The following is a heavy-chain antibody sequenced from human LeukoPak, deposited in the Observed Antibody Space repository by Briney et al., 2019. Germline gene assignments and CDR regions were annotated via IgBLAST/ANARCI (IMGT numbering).Heavy chain of an antibody. Sequence: GGSLRLSCAASGFTFSGYVMTWVRQPPGKGLQWVADISGSGGSTYYADSAKGRFTISRDNSKNTVDLQMNSLRVEDTAVYYCARWGPGSGSYYPDYWGQGTLVTVSS. CDR1: GFTFSGYV. V-gene: IGHV3-23*01. J-gene: IGHJ4*02. CDR2: ISGSGGST. D-gene: IGHD3-10*01. CDR3: ARWGPGSGSYYPDY.